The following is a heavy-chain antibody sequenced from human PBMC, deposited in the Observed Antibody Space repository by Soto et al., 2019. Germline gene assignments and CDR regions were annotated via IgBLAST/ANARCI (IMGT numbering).Heavy chain of an antibody. J-gene: IGHJ3*02. D-gene: IGHD4-17*01. CDR3: AGTPVTTGGGDAFDI. CDR2: INAGNGNT. V-gene: IGHV1-3*01. Sequence: QVPLVQSGAEVKKPGASVKVSCKASGYTFTSYAMHWVRQAPGQRLEWMGWINAGNGNTKYSQKFQGRVTITRDTSAGHAYKELSSLRFEDTGCYFCAGTPVTTGGGDAFDIWGQGTMVTVSS. CDR1: GYTFTSYA.